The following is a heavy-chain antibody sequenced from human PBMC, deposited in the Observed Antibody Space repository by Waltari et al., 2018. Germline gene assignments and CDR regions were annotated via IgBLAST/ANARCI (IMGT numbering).Heavy chain of an antibody. Sequence: QLQLQESGPRLVKPSETLSLTCTVSGGSISSNPYYWGWIRRPPGKGLEWIGNIYYRGSTYYNPSLKRRVTISVDTSNNQLSLRLSSVTAADTAVYYCARDVDMSFYYYMDVWGKVTTVTISS. V-gene: IGHV4-39*07. J-gene: IGHJ6*03. CDR1: GGSISSNPYY. CDR3: ARDVDMSFYYYMDV. CDR2: IYYRGST. D-gene: IGHD5-12*01.